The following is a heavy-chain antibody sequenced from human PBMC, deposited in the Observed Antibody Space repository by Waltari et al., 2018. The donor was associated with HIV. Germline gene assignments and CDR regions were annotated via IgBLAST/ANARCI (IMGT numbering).Heavy chain of an antibody. J-gene: IGHJ3*02. CDR2: IHPTDSHT. Sequence: EVKLVQSGPEVKKPGESLKISCKASGYTFTPHWIAWVRQMPGKGLEWMGIIHPTDSHTRYSPSFQGHVSISADKSINTAYLQWSSLKASDSAMYYCARQTIPYYSSGGSLNDAFDIWGHGTVVTVSS. CDR1: GYTFTPHW. V-gene: IGHV5-51*01. CDR3: ARQTIPYYSSGGSLNDAFDI. D-gene: IGHD2-15*01.